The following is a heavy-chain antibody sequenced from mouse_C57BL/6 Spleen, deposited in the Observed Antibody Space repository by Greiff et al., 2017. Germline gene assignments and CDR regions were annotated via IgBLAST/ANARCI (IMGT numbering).Heavy chain of an antibody. D-gene: IGHD1-1*01. V-gene: IGHV14-2*01. CDR3: ARSHYGISYWYFDV. CDR1: GFNIKDYY. J-gene: IGHJ1*03. Sequence: EVQLQQSGAELVKPGASVKLSCTASGFNIKDYYMHWVKQRTEQGLEWIGRIDPEDGETKYAPKFQCKATITADTSSNTAYLQLSSLTSEDTAVYYCARSHYGISYWYFDVWGTGTTGTVSS. CDR2: IDPEDGET.